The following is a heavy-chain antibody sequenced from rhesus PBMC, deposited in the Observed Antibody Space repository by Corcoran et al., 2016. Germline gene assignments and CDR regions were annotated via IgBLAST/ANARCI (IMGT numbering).Heavy chain of an antibody. CDR2: IYWDDSK. J-gene: IGHJ5-1*01. Sequence: QVTLKESGPALVKPTQTLTLTCIFSGFPLTTGGMGVGWIRPPPGKALEWLASIYWDDSKYYTTSLKTRLTISKGTSKNQVVLTMTNMDLVDTATYYCARITGVLIKGDVWGAGVLVTVSS. CDR3: ARITGVLIKGDV. V-gene: IGHV2S1*01. CDR1: GFPLTTGGMG. D-gene: IGHD3-34*01.